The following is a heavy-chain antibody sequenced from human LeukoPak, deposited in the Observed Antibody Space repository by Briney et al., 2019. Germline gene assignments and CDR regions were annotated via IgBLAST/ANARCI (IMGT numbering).Heavy chain of an antibody. CDR3: ARSLIAPFDY. D-gene: IGHD3-16*01. CDR2: ISGSGGSV. J-gene: IGHJ4*02. Sequence: GGSLRLSCAASGFTFSNFAMSWVRQAPGKGLEWVSAISGSGGSVYYADSVKGRFTISRDNSKNTLYLQMKSLRAEDTAVYYCARSLIAPFDYWGQGTLVTVSS. CDR1: GFTFSNFA. V-gene: IGHV3-23*01.